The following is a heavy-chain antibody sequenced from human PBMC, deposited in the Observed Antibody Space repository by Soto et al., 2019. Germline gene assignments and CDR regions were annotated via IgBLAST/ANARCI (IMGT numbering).Heavy chain of an antibody. CDR2: ISPYNGNT. CDR1: GYTFRNYG. J-gene: IGHJ4*02. CDR3: AIDLVSGSDFWRAYNGGYFDY. Sequence: QVQLVQSGAEVKRPGASVKVSCKASGYTFRNYGITWVRQAPGQGLERMAWISPYNGNTNYAQDLQGRVTMTTDTSTSTAYMELRSLTSEDTAMYSCAIDLVSGSDFWRAYNGGYFDYWGQGTLVTVSS. D-gene: IGHD3-3*01. V-gene: IGHV1-18*01.